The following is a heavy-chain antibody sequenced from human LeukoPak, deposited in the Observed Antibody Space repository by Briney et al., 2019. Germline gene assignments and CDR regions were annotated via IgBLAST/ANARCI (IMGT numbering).Heavy chain of an antibody. CDR1: GFTFSSYA. CDR3: ASRIAAAALYYYYGMDV. D-gene: IGHD6-13*01. Sequence: PGGSLRLSCAASGFTFSSYAMSWVRQAPGKGLEWVSAISGSGGSTYYADSVKGRFTISRDNSKNTLYLQMNSLRAEDTAVYYCASRIAAAALYYYYGMDVWGQGTTVTVSS. J-gene: IGHJ6*02. V-gene: IGHV3-23*01. CDR2: ISGSGGST.